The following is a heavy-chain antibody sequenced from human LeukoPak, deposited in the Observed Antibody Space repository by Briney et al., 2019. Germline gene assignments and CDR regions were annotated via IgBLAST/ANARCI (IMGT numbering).Heavy chain of an antibody. CDR1: GGSISIYY. V-gene: IGHV4-59*08. J-gene: IGHJ5*02. CDR3: ARHAYDLNYDSWFDR. CDR2: IYYSGST. Sequence: KPSETLSLTCTVSGGSISIYYWSGLRQPPGGALEGIGYIYYSGSTNYNPSLKSRVTISVDTSKSQFSLRLSSVPAADTAVYYCARHAYDLNYDSWFDRWGQGTLVTVSS. D-gene: IGHD3-16*01.